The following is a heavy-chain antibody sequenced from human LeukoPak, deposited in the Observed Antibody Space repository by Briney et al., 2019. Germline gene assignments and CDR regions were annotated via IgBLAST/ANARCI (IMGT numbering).Heavy chain of an antibody. D-gene: IGHD3-10*01. V-gene: IGHV1-2*02. CDR1: GYTFNGYY. CDR3: ARDSGEVPDY. CDR2: INPNNGGT. Sequence: GASVKVSCKSSGYTFNGYYMHWVRQAPGQGLEGMGWINPNNGGTKYAQKFQGRVTMTRDTSISTAYMELDRLRFDDTAVYYCARDSGEVPDYWGQGTLVTVSS. J-gene: IGHJ4*02.